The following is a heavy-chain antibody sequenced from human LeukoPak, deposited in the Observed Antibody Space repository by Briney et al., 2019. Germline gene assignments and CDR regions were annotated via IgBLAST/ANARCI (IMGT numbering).Heavy chain of an antibody. Sequence: GGSLRLSCAASGFTFSSYNMNWARQAPGKGLEWVSSISSGSSYIYYADSVKGRFTISRDNAKNSLYLQMNSLRAEDTAVYYCARVLLVHDYYYGMDVWGQGTTVTVSS. J-gene: IGHJ6*02. V-gene: IGHV3-21*01. CDR2: ISSGSSYI. CDR3: ARVLLVHDYYYGMDV. D-gene: IGHD3-16*01. CDR1: GFTFSSYN.